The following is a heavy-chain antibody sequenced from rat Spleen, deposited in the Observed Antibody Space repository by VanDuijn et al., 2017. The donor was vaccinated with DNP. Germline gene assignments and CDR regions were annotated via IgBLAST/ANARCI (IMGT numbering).Heavy chain of an antibody. CDR1: GYSITSTYR. Sequence: EVQLQESGPGLVKPSQSLSLTCSVTGYSITSTYRWNWIRKFPGNKLEWMGYINSAGSTNYNPSLKSRISITRDTSKNQFFLQVNSVTTEDTATYYCARSPYYYTGDSMDAWGQGASVTVSS. CDR2: INSAGST. D-gene: IGHD1-1*01. V-gene: IGHV3-3*01. CDR3: ARSPYYYTGDSMDA. J-gene: IGHJ4*01.